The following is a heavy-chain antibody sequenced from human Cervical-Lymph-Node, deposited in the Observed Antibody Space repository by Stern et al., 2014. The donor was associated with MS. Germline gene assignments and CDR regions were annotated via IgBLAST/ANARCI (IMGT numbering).Heavy chain of an antibody. V-gene: IGHV3-30*18. Sequence: VQLLESGGGVVQPGRSLRLSCSASGFAFSSFGMHWVRQSPGKGLEWVAVISHDGKNHFYADSVKGRFTLSRDNSKNTLYLQLNSLRPDDTAVYYCAKPSLNLRSVFESWGQGSLVTVSS. CDR2: ISHDGKNH. CDR3: AKPSLNLRSVFES. D-gene: IGHD3-3*01. J-gene: IGHJ4*02. CDR1: GFAFSSFG.